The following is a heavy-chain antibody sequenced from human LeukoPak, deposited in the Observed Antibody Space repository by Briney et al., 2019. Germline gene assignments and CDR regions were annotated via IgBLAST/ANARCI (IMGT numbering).Heavy chain of an antibody. J-gene: IGHJ6*03. D-gene: IGHD3-22*01. Sequence: PGGSLRLSCAASGFTFSTYWMSWVRHVPGKGLEWVANIKQDGSEKYYVDSVKGRFTISRDNAKKSLYLQMNSLRAEDAAVYYCARDGYDSSGYYYEGNYCYYMDVWGKGTTVTISS. CDR2: IKQDGSEK. V-gene: IGHV3-7*01. CDR3: ARDGYDSSGYYYEGNYCYYMDV. CDR1: GFTFSTYW.